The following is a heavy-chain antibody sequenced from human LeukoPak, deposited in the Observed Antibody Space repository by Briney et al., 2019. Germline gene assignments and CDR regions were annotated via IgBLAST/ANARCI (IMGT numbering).Heavy chain of an antibody. Sequence: GGSLRLSCAASGFTFSSYSMNWVRQAPGKGLEWVSSISSSSSYIYYADSVKGRFTISRDNAKNSLYLQMNSLRAEDTAVYYCARADCSGGSCHVRYYYGMDVWGRGTTVTVSS. CDR3: ARADCSGGSCHVRYYYGMDV. J-gene: IGHJ6*02. CDR1: GFTFSSYS. D-gene: IGHD2-15*01. V-gene: IGHV3-21*01. CDR2: ISSSSSYI.